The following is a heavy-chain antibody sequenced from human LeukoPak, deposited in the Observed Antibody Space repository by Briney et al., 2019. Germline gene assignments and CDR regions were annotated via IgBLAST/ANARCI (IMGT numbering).Heavy chain of an antibody. CDR2: INPNSGGT. V-gene: IGHV1-2*02. CDR3: ARDGPSVLRYFDWLPYDAFDI. D-gene: IGHD3-9*01. J-gene: IGHJ3*02. Sequence: ASVKVSCKASGYTFTGYYMHWVRQAPGQGLEWMGWINPNSGGTNYAQKFQGRVTMTRDTSISTAYMELSRLRSDGTAVYYCARDGPSVLRYFDWLPYDAFDIWGQGTMVTVSS. CDR1: GYTFTGYY.